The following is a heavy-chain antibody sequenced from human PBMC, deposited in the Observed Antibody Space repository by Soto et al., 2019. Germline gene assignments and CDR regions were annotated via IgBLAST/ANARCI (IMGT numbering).Heavy chain of an antibody. J-gene: IGHJ4*02. Sequence: SETLSLTCTVSGGSISRSRWGWIRQPPGKGLEWIGNIYYSGDTYYNPSLKSRITISVDTSKNQFSLKLSSVTAADTAVYYCARHYPFGSGSYSPYYFDSWGQGTLVTVSS. CDR1: GGSISRSR. CDR2: IYYSGDT. D-gene: IGHD3-10*01. CDR3: ARHYPFGSGSYSPYYFDS. V-gene: IGHV4-39*01.